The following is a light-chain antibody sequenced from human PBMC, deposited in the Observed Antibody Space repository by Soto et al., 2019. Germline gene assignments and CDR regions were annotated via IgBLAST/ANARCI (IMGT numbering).Light chain of an antibody. V-gene: IGKV1-39*01. CDR1: QTINTY. CDR3: QQSFSTPRT. Sequence: DIQMTQSPSSLPASVGDRVTISCRASQTINTYVNWYLQKPGKAPKLLIYAASSLHSGVPSRFSGSGSGTYFTLTISGLQPEDLATYYCQQSFSTPRTFGHGTKVEIK. J-gene: IGKJ1*01. CDR2: AAS.